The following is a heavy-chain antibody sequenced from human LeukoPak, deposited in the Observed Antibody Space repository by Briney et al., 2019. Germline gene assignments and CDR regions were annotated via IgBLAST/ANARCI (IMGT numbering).Heavy chain of an antibody. CDR3: AKWYCTTSTCYYDY. D-gene: IGHD2-8*01. CDR2: ISSSSGYR. Sequence: NPGGSLRLSCAASGLNLNTYSMNWVRQAPGKGLEWVSSISSSSGYRYYADSVKGRFTISRDNAKNSLYLQMNSLRAEDTAVYYCAKWYCTTSTCYYDYWGQGTLVTVSS. V-gene: IGHV3-21*04. J-gene: IGHJ4*02. CDR1: GLNLNTYS.